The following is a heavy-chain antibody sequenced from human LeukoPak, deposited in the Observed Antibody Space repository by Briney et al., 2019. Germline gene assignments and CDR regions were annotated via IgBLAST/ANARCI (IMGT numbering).Heavy chain of an antibody. V-gene: IGHV3-33*01. Sequence: GGSLRLSCAASGFTFSSYGMHWVRQAPGKGLEWVAVIWYDGSNKYYADSVKGRFTISRDNSKNTLYLQMNSLRAEDTAVYYCARHLAAAGTNNWFDPWGQGTLVTVSS. CDR2: IWYDGSNK. CDR1: GFTFSSYG. D-gene: IGHD6-13*01. CDR3: ARHLAAAGTNNWFDP. J-gene: IGHJ5*02.